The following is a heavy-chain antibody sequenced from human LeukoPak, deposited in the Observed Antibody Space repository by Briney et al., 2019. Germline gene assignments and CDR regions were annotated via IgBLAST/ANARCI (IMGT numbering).Heavy chain of an antibody. CDR2: VYYSGST. D-gene: IGHD2-8*01. J-gene: IGHJ6*02. Sequence: SETLSLTCTVSGVSVSSYYWSWIRQPPGKRLEYIGCVYYSGSTNYNPSLKSRVTMSVDTSKSQLTLKLNSVTAADTAVYFCARALYGHAPPIYYYYGMDVWGPGTAVTVSS. CDR3: ARALYGHAPPIYYYYGMDV. CDR1: GVSVSSYY. V-gene: IGHV4-59*02.